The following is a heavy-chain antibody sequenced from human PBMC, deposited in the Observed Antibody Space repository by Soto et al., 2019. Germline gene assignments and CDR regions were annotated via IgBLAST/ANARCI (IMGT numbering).Heavy chain of an antibody. CDR1: CGSFIGYY. V-gene: IGHV4-34*01. CDR2: INHSGST. Sequence: PSETLSLTCAFYCGSFIGYYWSWIRQPPGKGLEWIGEINHSGSTNYNPSLKSRVTISVDTSKNQFSLKLSSVTAADTAVYYCARPNFDWLSDAFDIWGQGTMVTVSS. J-gene: IGHJ3*02. D-gene: IGHD3-9*01. CDR3: ARPNFDWLSDAFDI.